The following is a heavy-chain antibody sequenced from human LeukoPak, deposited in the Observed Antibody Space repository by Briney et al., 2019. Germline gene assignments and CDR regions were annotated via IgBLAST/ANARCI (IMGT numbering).Heavy chain of an antibody. V-gene: IGHV3-23*01. J-gene: IGHJ4*02. D-gene: IGHD6-19*01. CDR1: GFTFNNID. CDR3: AKGGWLDD. CDR2: ITGRSAKT. Sequence: AGSLTLSCAASGFTFNNIDMTWDRPAQGKGLEWVSTITGRSAKTYYTDSVKGRFVTSRANSKDTLYLQMNSLRAEDTALYYCAKGGWLDDLGQGALVTVSS.